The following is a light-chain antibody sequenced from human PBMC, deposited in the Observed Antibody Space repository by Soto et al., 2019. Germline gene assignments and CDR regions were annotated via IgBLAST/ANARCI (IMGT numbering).Light chain of an antibody. CDR2: DVS. CDR3: SSYTSTNSWV. Sequence: QSALTQSASVSGSPGQSITISCTGTSSDVGGYNYVSWYQQHPGKAPKLIIYDVSNRPSGVSTRFSGSKSGNTASLTISGXXXXDEADYSCSSYTSTNSWVFGGGTKLTVL. J-gene: IGLJ3*02. V-gene: IGLV2-14*01. CDR1: SSDVGGYNY.